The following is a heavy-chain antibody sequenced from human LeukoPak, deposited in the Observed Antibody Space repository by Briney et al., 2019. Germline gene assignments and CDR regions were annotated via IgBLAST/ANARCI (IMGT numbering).Heavy chain of an antibody. D-gene: IGHD3-3*01. Sequence: GGSLRLSCAAAGFTFSSYAMSWVRQAPGKGLEWVSAISGSGGSTYYSDSVKGRFNISRDNSKNTLYLQMNRLRAEDTAVYYCAKDAPPYYDFWSGYYYYYYYYVDVWGKGTPVTVSS. CDR3: AKDAPPYYDFWSGYYYYYYYYVDV. J-gene: IGHJ6*03. CDR2: ISGSGGST. V-gene: IGHV3-23*01. CDR1: GFTFSSYA.